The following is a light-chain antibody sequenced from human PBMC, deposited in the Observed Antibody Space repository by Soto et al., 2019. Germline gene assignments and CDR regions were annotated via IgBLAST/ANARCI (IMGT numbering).Light chain of an antibody. CDR1: QSISTW. CDR2: DAS. V-gene: IGKV1-5*01. J-gene: IGKJ1*01. CDR3: QQYYSYPRT. Sequence: DIQMTQSPSTLSASVGDRVTITCRASQSISTWLAWYQQKSGRAPRLLISDASILQSGVPSRFSGSGSGTDFALTISCLQSEDFATYYCQQYYSYPRTFGQGTKVDIK.